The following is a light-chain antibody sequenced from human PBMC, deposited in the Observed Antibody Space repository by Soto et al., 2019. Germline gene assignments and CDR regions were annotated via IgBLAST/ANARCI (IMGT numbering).Light chain of an antibody. J-gene: IGKJ4*01. Sequence: DIQMTQSPSFVSASVGDRVTITCRASQGSSSWLAWYQHKPGRAPKLLIHAASSLESGVPSRFSGSGSGTDFTLTISSLQPEDFATYYCQQTTSFPLTFGGGPKVEIK. CDR2: AAS. CDR3: QQTTSFPLT. V-gene: IGKV1-12*01. CDR1: QGSSSW.